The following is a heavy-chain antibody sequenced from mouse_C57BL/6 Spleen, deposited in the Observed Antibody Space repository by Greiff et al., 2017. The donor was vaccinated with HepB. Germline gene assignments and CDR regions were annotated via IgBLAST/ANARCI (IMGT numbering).Heavy chain of an antibody. V-gene: IGHV1-82*01. CDR3: ARTYGGSYSAWFAC. CDR2: IYPGDGDT. D-gene: IGHD1-1*01. J-gene: IGHJ3*01. Sequence: VQLQQSGPELVKPGASVKISCKASGYAFSSSWMNWVKQRPGKGLEWIGRIYPGDGDTNYNGKFKGRAKLTADKSSSTTYMQLSSLTSEDSAVYFCARTYGGSYSAWFACWGQGTLVTVSA. CDR1: GYAFSSSW.